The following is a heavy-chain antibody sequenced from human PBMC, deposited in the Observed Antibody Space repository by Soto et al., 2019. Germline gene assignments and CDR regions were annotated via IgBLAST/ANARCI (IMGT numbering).Heavy chain of an antibody. CDR1: AEGLTNSE. CDR3: ASMASRRSLNSTHP. V-gene: IGHV1-8*01. D-gene: IGHD3-16*02. CDR2: MNPGSGNT. J-gene: IGHJ5*02. Sequence: AASVCVSWKTSAEGLTNSEINWVRQATGQGLEWMGWMNPGSGNTGYAHKFQGRVTMTRNISISTAYMELSRLGSDDTAIYYCASMASRRSLNSTHPCGQGPLLTVSS.